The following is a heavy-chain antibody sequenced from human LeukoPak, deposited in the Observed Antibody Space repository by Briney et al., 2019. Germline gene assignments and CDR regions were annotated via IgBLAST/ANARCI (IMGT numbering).Heavy chain of an antibody. CDR3: ARWSTAYCGGDCYSGFDY. V-gene: IGHV3-53*01. CDR2: IYSGGST. D-gene: IGHD2-21*02. CDR1: GFTVSSNY. Sequence: GGSLRLSCAASGFTVSSNYMSWVRQAPGKGLEWVSVIYSGGSTYYADSVKGRFTISRDNSKNTLYLQMNSLRAEDTAVYYCARWSTAYCGGDCYSGFDYWGQGTLVTVSS. J-gene: IGHJ4*02.